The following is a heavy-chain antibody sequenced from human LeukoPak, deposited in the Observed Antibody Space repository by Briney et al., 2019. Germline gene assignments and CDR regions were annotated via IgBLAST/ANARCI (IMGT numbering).Heavy chain of an antibody. CDR1: GYTLTELS. J-gene: IGHJ6*02. CDR3: ATRPDSSGYPGYYYGMDV. D-gene: IGHD3-22*01. Sequence: GAPVKVSCKVSGYTLTELSMHWVRQAPGKGLEWMGGFDPEDGETIYAQKFQGRVTMTEDTSTDTAYMELSSLRSEDTAVYYCATRPDSSGYPGYYYGMDVWGQGTTVTVSS. CDR2: FDPEDGET. V-gene: IGHV1-24*01.